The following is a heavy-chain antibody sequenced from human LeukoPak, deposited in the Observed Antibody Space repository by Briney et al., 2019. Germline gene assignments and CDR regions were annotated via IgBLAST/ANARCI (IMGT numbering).Heavy chain of an antibody. V-gene: IGHV4-34*01. CDR1: GFTFSDYY. Sequence: AGSLRLSCAASGFTFSDYYMSWIRQPPGKGLEWIGEINHSGSTNYNPSLKSRVTISVDTSKNQFSLKLSSVTAADTAVYYCARAFGTFNWFDPWGQGTLVTVSS. J-gene: IGHJ5*02. D-gene: IGHD3-10*01. CDR3: ARAFGTFNWFDP. CDR2: INHSGST.